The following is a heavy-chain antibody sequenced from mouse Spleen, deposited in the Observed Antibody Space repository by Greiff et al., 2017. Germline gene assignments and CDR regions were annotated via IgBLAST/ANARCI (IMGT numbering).Heavy chain of an antibody. Sequence: QVHVKQPGTELVKPGASVKLSCKASGYTFTSYWMHWVKQRPGQGLEWIGNIYPSNGGTNYNEKFKSKATLTVDKSSSTAYMQLSSLTSEDSAVYYCARPYYYTSSPMDYWGQGTSVTVSS. V-gene: IGHV1-53*01. CDR3: ARPYYYTSSPMDY. J-gene: IGHJ4*01. D-gene: IGHD1-1*01. CDR2: IYPSNGGT. CDR1: GYTFTSYW.